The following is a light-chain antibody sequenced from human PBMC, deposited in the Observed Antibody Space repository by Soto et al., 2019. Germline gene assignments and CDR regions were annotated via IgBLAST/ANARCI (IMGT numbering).Light chain of an antibody. CDR2: EGS. J-gene: IGLJ1*01. CDR3: CSYAGSGTYV. Sequence: QSALIQPASVSGSPGQSITISCTGTSSDVGSYNLVSWYQQLPGKAPKLMIYEGSKRPSGVSNRFSGSKSGNTASLTISGLQAEDEADYYCCSYAGSGTYVFGTGTKLTVL. V-gene: IGLV2-23*01. CDR1: SSDVGSYNL.